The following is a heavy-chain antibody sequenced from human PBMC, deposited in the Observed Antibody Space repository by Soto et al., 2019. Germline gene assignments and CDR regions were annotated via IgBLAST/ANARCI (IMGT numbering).Heavy chain of an antibody. CDR3: AREDYGQYYLDY. J-gene: IGHJ4*02. CDR2: LSFDATAD. Sequence: GGSLRLSCAASGFSFSIYSMHWVRQAPGKGLEWVAALSFDATADYYADSVKGRFTISRDNSKNMLYLQMDSLRGDDTAVYYCAREDYGQYYLDYWGQGTLVTVSS. V-gene: IGHV3-30-3*01. CDR1: GFSFSIYS. D-gene: IGHD4-17*01.